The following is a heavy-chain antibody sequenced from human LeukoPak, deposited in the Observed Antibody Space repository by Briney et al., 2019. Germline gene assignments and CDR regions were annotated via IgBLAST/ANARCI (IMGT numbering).Heavy chain of an antibody. D-gene: IGHD3-22*01. J-gene: IGHJ4*02. CDR1: GYTFTSYY. V-gene: IGHV1-46*01. CDR3: ARDKSGHYYDSSGQLDY. Sequence: GASVKVSCKASGYTFTSYYMHWVRQAPGQGLECMGIINPSGGSTSYAQKFQGRVTMTRDTSTSTVYMELSSLRSEDTAVYYCARDKSGHYYDSSGQLDYWGQGTLVTVSS. CDR2: INPSGGST.